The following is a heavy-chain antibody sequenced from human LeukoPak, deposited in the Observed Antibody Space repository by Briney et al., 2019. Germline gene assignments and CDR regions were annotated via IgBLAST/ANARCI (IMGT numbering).Heavy chain of an antibody. V-gene: IGHV1-2*02. CDR1: LYTLTVSY. Sequence: GASVKVSSMPSLYTLTVSYMHWVRQAPGQGLEWMGWINPNSGGTNYVQKFQGRVTMTRDTSISTAYMELSRLRSDDTAVYYCARDRKAIVVVTAIPRYNWFDPWGQGTRVTVSS. D-gene: IGHD2-21*02. CDR2: INPNSGGT. CDR3: ARDRKAIVVVTAIPRYNWFDP. J-gene: IGHJ5*02.